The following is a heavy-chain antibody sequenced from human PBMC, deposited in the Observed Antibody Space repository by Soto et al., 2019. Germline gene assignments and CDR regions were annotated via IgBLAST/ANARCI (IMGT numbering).Heavy chain of an antibody. CDR3: PKVHLGTGWYGAFY. V-gene: IGHV3-30*18. J-gene: IGHJ4*02. Sequence: QVQLVESGGGVVQPGRSLRLSCAASGFIFSSYGMHWVRQAPGKGLEWVAVISNDGSNIDYVDSVKGRFTISRDNSKNTLYLEMNSLRAEDTAVYYCPKVHLGTGWYGAFYWGQGTLVTVSS. CDR2: ISNDGSNI. CDR1: GFIFSSYG. D-gene: IGHD6-19*01.